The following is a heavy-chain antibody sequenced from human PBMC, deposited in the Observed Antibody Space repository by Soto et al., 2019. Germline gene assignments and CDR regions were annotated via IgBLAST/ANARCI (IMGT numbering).Heavy chain of an antibody. V-gene: IGHV4-31*03. CDR3: ARDIYCSGGSCYYDGTFDI. CDR1: GGPISSGGYY. J-gene: IGHJ3*02. Sequence: SETLSLTCTVSGGPISSGGYYWSWIRQHPGKGLEWIGYIYYSGSTYYNPSLKSRVTISVDTSKNQFSLKLSSVTAADTAVYYCARDIYCSGGSCYYDGTFDIWGQGTMVTVS. CDR2: IYYSGST. D-gene: IGHD2-15*01.